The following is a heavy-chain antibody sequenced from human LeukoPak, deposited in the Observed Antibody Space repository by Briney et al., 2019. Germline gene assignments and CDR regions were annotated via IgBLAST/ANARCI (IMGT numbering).Heavy chain of an antibody. V-gene: IGHV3-53*01. J-gene: IGHJ4*02. Sequence: RTGGSLRLSCETSGFGVSSYAMSWVRQAPGKGLEWVSGLTGGGGTFYADSVKGRFTISRDNAKNSLYLQMNSLRAEDTAVYFCARESRLWDYFDSSGYPIFDYWGQGTLVTVSS. CDR2: LTGGGGT. CDR3: ARESRLWDYFDSSGYPIFDY. D-gene: IGHD3-22*01. CDR1: GFGVSSYA.